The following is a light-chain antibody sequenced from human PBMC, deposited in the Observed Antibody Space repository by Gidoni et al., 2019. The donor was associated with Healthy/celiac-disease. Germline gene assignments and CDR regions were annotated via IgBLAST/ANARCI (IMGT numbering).Light chain of an antibody. CDR1: QSVSST. CDR3: QQYNNWPET. Sequence: EIVMTQSPATLSVSPGERATLSGRASQSVSSTLAWYQQTPGQAPMLLFYGASTRATGIPARFSGSWSGTVFTLTISSLPSEYFVVYYCQQYNNWPETFGPGTKVEIK. CDR2: GAS. J-gene: IGKJ1*01. V-gene: IGKV3-15*01.